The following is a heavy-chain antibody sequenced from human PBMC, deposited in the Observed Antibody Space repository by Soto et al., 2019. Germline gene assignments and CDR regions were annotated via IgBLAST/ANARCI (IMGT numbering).Heavy chain of an antibody. CDR1: GFNFRSYT. J-gene: IGHJ6*02. D-gene: IGHD3-10*01. V-gene: IGHV3-23*01. CDR3: AKGYYASGSYKYGMDV. Sequence: PGGSLRLSCAASGFNFRSYTMNWVRPAPGEGLEWVSAISSGGGSTYYADSVKGRFTISRDNSKNTLYLQMNSLRADDTAVYYCAKGYYASGSYKYGMDVWGQGTTVTFA. CDR2: ISSGGGST.